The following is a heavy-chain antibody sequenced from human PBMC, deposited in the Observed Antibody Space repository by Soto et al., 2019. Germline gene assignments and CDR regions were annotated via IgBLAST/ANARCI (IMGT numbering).Heavy chain of an antibody. CDR2: IYYSGST. CDR3: ARGGPVPGPYYYYYGMDV. V-gene: IGHV4-61*08. D-gene: IGHD2-2*01. CDR1: GGSISSGGYY. Sequence: SETLSLTCTVSGGSISSGGYYWSWIRQPPGKGLEWIGYIYYSGSTNYNPSLKSRVTISVDTSKNQFSLKLSSVTAADTAVYYCARGGPVPGPYYYYYGMDVWGQGTTVTVSS. J-gene: IGHJ6*02.